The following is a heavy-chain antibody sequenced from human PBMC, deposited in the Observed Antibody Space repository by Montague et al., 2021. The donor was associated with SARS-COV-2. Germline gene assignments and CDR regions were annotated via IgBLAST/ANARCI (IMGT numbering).Heavy chain of an antibody. CDR3: ATITLGYCTNGVCQPPDY. Sequence: SETLSLTCTVSGGSISSSSYYWGWIRQPPGKGLEWIGSISYSGSTYYNPSLKSRVTISVDTSKNHFSLKLSSVTAADTAVYYCATITLGYCTNGVCQPPDYWGQGTLVTVSS. CDR2: ISYSGST. J-gene: IGHJ4*02. V-gene: IGHV4-39*02. CDR1: GGSISSSSYY. D-gene: IGHD2-8*01.